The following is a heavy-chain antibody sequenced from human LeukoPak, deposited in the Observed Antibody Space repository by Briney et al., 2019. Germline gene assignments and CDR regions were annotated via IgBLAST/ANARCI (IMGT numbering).Heavy chain of an antibody. Sequence: SVKVSCKASGYTFTSYGISWVRQAPGQGLEWMGGIIPIFGTANYAQKFQGRVTITADESTSTAYMELSSLRSEDTAVYYYARARRNGGYSYGIHYWGQGTLVTVSS. J-gene: IGHJ4*02. CDR2: IIPIFGTA. V-gene: IGHV1-69*13. D-gene: IGHD5-18*01. CDR3: ARARRNGGYSYGIHY. CDR1: GYTFTSYG.